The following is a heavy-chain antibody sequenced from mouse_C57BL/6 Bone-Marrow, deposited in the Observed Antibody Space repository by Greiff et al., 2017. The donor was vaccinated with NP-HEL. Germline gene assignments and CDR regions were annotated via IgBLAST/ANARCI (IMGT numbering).Heavy chain of an antibody. J-gene: IGHJ1*03. CDR3: ARYGSRRWYFDV. CDR2: ISNGGGST. Sequence: EVHLVESGGGLVQPGGSLKLSCAASGFTFSDYYMYWVRQTPEKRLEWVAYISNGGGSTYYPDTVKGRFTISRDNAKNTLYLQMSRLKSEDTAMYYCARYGSRRWYFDVWGTGTTVTVSS. CDR1: GFTFSDYY. V-gene: IGHV5-12*01. D-gene: IGHD1-1*01.